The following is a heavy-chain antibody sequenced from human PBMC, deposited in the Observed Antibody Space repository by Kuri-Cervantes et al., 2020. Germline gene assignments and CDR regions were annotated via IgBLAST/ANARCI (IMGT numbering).Heavy chain of an antibody. J-gene: IGHJ4*02. D-gene: IGHD3-16*01. CDR3: ARANYIWGSYVD. Sequence: SETLSLTCSISSGSISTYYWIWIRQPPGKGLEWIGGIVNTGSTNYRPSLKSRVIMSVDTSKNQFSLRLSSVTAADTAVYYCARANYIWGSYVDWGQGTLVTVSS. CDR2: IVNTGST. V-gene: IGHV4-59*01. CDR1: SGSISTYY.